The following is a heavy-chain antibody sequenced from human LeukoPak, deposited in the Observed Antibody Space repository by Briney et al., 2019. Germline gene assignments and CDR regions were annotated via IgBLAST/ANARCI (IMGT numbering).Heavy chain of an antibody. CDR1: GFTFSSYA. CDR3: AKDATTVVTFFDY. CDR2: ISASGGST. D-gene: IGHD4-23*01. V-gene: IGHV3-23*01. Sequence: GGSLRLSCAASGFTFSSYAMNCVRQAPGKGLEWVSGISASGGSTYYADSVKGRFTISGDNSKNTLYLQMNSLRAEDTAIYYCAKDATTVVTFFDYWGQGTLVTVSS. J-gene: IGHJ4*02.